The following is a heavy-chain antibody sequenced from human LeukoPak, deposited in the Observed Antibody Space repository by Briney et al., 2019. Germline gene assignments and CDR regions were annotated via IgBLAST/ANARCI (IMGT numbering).Heavy chain of an antibody. CDR3: AREGTAGTAFDI. CDR1: GGSISSYY. CDR2: IYYSGST. Sequence: KTPETLSLTCTVSGGSISSYYWSWIRQPPGKGLEWIGYIYYSGSTNYNPSLKSRVTISVDTSKNQFSLKLSSVTAADTAVYYCAREGTAGTAFDIWGQGTMVTVSS. V-gene: IGHV4-59*01. J-gene: IGHJ3*02. D-gene: IGHD6-13*01.